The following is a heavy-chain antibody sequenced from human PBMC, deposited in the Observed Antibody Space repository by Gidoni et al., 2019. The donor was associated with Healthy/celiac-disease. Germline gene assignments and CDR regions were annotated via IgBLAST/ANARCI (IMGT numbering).Heavy chain of an antibody. V-gene: IGHV1-69*08. CDR3: AREGLYSSGWYDY. CDR2: IIPILGIA. D-gene: IGHD6-19*01. CDR1: GGTFSSYT. Sequence: QVQLVQSGAEVKKPGSSVKVSCKASGGTFSSYTISWVRQAPGQGLEWMGRIIPILGIANYAQKFQGRVTITADKSTSTAYRELSSLRSEDTAVYYCAREGLYSSGWYDYWGQGTLVTVSS. J-gene: IGHJ4*02.